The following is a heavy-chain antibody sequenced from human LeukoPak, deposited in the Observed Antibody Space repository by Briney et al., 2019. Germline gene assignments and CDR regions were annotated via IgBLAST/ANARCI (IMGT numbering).Heavy chain of an antibody. J-gene: IGHJ4*02. CDR3: AKGGYDSSGYRYFDY. D-gene: IGHD3-22*01. CDR2: ISDSGGST. V-gene: IGHV3-23*01. CDR1: GFTFPSYA. Sequence: GGSLRLSCAASGFTFPSYAMSWVRQAPGKGLNWVSAISDSGGSTYYADSVKGRFSISRDNSKNTLFLQMNSLRAEDSAVYYCAKGGYDSSGYRYFDYWGQGTLVTVSS.